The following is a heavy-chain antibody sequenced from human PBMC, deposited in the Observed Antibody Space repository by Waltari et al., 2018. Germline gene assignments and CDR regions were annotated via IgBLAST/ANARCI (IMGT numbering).Heavy chain of an antibody. CDR1: GGSISSYY. V-gene: IGHV4-59*01. CDR2: IYYSGST. Sequence: QVQLQESGPGLVKPSETLSLTCTVSGGSISSYYWSWIRQPPGKGLEWIGDIYYSGSTNYNPSLKSRVTISVDTSKNQFSLKLSSVTAADTAVYYCARGPLNGDYDGGYWGQGTLVTVSS. J-gene: IGHJ4*02. D-gene: IGHD4-17*01. CDR3: ARGPLNGDYDGGY.